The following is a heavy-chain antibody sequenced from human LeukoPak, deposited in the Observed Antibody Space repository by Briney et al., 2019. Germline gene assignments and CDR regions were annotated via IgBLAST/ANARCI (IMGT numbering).Heavy chain of an antibody. CDR1: GGSFSGYY. D-gene: IGHD6-13*01. Sequence: SETLSLTCAVYGGSFSGYYWSWIRQPPGKGLEWIGEINHSGSTNYNPSLKSRVTISVDTSKNQFSLKLSSVTAADTAEYYCARGGPGYSSSWYDYWGQGTLVTVSS. V-gene: IGHV4-34*01. J-gene: IGHJ4*02. CDR3: ARGGPGYSSSWYDY. CDR2: INHSGST.